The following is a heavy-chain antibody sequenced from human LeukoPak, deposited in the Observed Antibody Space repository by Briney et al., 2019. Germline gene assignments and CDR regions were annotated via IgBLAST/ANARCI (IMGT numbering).Heavy chain of an antibody. CDR1: GYSFTSYW. V-gene: IGHV5-51*01. Sequence: GESLKISCKGSGYSFTSYWIGWVRQMPGKGLEWMGIIYPGDSDTRYSPSFQGQVTISADKSISTAYLQWSSLKASDTAMYYCARPLVGATTDYYYGMDVWGQGTTVTVSS. CDR2: IYPGDSDT. J-gene: IGHJ6*02. CDR3: ARPLVGATTDYYYGMDV. D-gene: IGHD1-26*01.